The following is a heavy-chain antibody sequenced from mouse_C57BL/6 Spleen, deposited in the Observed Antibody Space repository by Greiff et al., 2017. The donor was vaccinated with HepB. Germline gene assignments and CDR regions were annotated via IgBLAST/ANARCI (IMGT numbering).Heavy chain of an antibody. J-gene: IGHJ1*03. CDR3: ARERGYDYVYFDV. Sequence: EVQGVESGGGLVKPGGSLKLSCAASGFTFSSYAMSWVRQTPEKRLEWVATISDGGSYTYYPDNVKGRFTISRDNAKNNLYLQMSHLMSEDTAMYYCARERGYDYVYFDVWGTGTTVTVSS. CDR2: ISDGGSYT. V-gene: IGHV5-4*01. D-gene: IGHD2-4*01. CDR1: GFTFSSYA.